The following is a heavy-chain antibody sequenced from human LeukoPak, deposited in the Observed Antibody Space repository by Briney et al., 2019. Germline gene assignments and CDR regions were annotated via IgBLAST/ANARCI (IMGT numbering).Heavy chain of an antibody. D-gene: IGHD6-19*01. V-gene: IGHV3-33*08. CDR3: ARYTTGHGFDF. Sequence: GGSLRLSFAASGFTFSSNGMHWVRQAPGKGLEWVAYIWYDGSDEDYADSVKGRFTISRDNSKNTLYLQMNSLRAEDTAVYYCARYTTGHGFDFWGQGTLVTVSS. J-gene: IGHJ4*02. CDR2: IWYDGSDE. CDR1: GFTFSSNG.